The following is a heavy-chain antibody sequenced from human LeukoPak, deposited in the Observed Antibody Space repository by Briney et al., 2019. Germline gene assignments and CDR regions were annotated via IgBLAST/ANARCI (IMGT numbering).Heavy chain of an antibody. J-gene: IGHJ4*02. CDR1: GFPVSSYA. CDR3: ASRGEMTTVTTSGY. D-gene: IGHD4-17*01. V-gene: IGHV3-23*01. CDR2: ISGSGGST. Sequence: PGGSLPLSCAASGFPVSSYAMSWVRRAPGKGLEWVSAISGSGGSTYYADSVKGRFTISRDNSKNTLYLQMNSLRAEDTAVYYCASRGEMTTVTTSGYWGQGTLVTVSS.